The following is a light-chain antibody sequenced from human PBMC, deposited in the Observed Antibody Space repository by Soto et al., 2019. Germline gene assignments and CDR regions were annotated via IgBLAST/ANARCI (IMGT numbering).Light chain of an antibody. V-gene: IGKV1-5*03. CDR3: QQYNNYWT. J-gene: IGKJ1*01. Sequence: DIQMTQSPSTLSASVGDRVTITCRASQTITIYLAWYQQKPGKAPKLLIYKASSLQSGVPSRFSGSGSGTEFTLTISSLQPDDFATYYCQQYNNYWTFGQGTRVEIK. CDR2: KAS. CDR1: QTITIY.